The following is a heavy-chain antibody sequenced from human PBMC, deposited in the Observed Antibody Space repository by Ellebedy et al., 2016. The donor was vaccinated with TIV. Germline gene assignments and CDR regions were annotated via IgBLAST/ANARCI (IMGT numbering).Heavy chain of an antibody. CDR1: GYPFTTYS. CDR2: INPATGNA. CDR3: GRALDWLMED. V-gene: IGHV1-3*01. Sequence: ASVKVSCKSSGYPFTTYSIHWVRQAPGQRFEWMGKINPATGNALYSEKSQGRVTITSDTSASTSYVELSGLTSADSAVYYCGRALDWLMEDWGQGTLVTVSS. J-gene: IGHJ1*01. D-gene: IGHD3-9*01.